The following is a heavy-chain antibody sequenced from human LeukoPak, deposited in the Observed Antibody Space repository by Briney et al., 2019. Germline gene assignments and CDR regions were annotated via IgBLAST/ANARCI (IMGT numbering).Heavy chain of an antibody. CDR3: ARALYSSSWYGIVYMDV. Sequence: GESLKISCKGSGYSFTTYWIGWVRQTPGKGLEWMGIIYPGDSDTRYSPSFQGQVTISADKSISTAYLQWSSLKASDTAMYYCARALYSSSWYGIVYMDVWGKGTTVTVSS. J-gene: IGHJ6*03. D-gene: IGHD6-13*01. CDR2: IYPGDSDT. V-gene: IGHV5-51*01. CDR1: GYSFTTYW.